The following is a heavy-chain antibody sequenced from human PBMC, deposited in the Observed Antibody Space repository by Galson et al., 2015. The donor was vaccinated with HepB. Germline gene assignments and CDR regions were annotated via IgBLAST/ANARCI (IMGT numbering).Heavy chain of an antibody. CDR1: GGSISSYY. J-gene: IGHJ4*02. V-gene: IGHV4-59*01. CDR2: IYYSGST. D-gene: IGHD2-15*01. CDR3: ARALSFPPRLGYCSGGSCYGFDY. Sequence: ETLSLTCTVSGGSISSYYWSWIRQPPGKGLEWIGYIYYSGSTNYNPSLKSRVTISVDTSKNQFSLKLSSVTAADTAVYYCARALSFPPRLGYCSGGSCYGFDYWGQGTLVTVSS.